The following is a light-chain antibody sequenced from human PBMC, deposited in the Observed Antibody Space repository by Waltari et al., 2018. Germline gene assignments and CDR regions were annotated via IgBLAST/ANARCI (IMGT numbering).Light chain of an antibody. Sequence: SVLTQPPSVSGNAGHPVTISCSVCSYTIRNSYLSWYQQLPGTVTKLLVYDTYKRPSGIPDRFFGSKSGTSATLGITGLQTGDEAHYYCGAWDSSLTAYVFGTGTEVTVL. CDR2: DTY. CDR1: SYTIRNSY. J-gene: IGLJ1*01. V-gene: IGLV1-51*01. CDR3: GAWDSSLTAYV.